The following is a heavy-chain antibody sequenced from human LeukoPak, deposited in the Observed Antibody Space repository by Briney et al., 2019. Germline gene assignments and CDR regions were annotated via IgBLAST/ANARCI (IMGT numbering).Heavy chain of an antibody. J-gene: IGHJ4*02. CDR3: ARAVYCSGGSCYSGPTFDY. D-gene: IGHD2-15*01. Sequence: SVKVSCKASGGTFSSYAISWVRQAPGQGLEWMGGIIPIFGTANYAQKFQGRVTITADESTSTAYMELSSLRSEDTAVYYCARAVYCSGGSCYSGPTFDYWGQGTLVTVSS. CDR2: IIPIFGTA. CDR1: GGTFSSYA. V-gene: IGHV1-69*01.